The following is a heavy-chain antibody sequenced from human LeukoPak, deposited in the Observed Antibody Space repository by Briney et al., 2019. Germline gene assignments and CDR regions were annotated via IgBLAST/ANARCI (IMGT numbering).Heavy chain of an antibody. D-gene: IGHD3-10*01. V-gene: IGHV4-34*01. Sequence: SETLSLTCAVYGGSFSGYYWSWIRQPPGKGLEWIGEINHSGSTNYNPSLKSRVTISVDTSKNQFSLKLSSVTAADTAVYYCARDLGMVRGPGDYWGQGTLVTVSS. J-gene: IGHJ4*02. CDR2: INHSGST. CDR1: GGSFSGYY. CDR3: ARDLGMVRGPGDY.